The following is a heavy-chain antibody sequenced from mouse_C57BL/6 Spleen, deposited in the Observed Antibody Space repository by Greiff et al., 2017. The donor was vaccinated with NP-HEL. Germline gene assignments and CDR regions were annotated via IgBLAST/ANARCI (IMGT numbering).Heavy chain of an antibody. CDR3: AKPVVAHYYAMDY. CDR2: IWRGGST. Sequence: QVQLKESGPGLVQPSQSLSITCTVSGFSLTSYGVHWVRQSPGKGLEWLGVIWRGGSTDYNAAFMSRLSINKDNSKSQVFFKMNSLQADDTAIYYCAKPVVAHYYAMDYWGQGTSVTVSS. D-gene: IGHD1-1*01. J-gene: IGHJ4*01. CDR1: GFSLTSYG. V-gene: IGHV2-5*01.